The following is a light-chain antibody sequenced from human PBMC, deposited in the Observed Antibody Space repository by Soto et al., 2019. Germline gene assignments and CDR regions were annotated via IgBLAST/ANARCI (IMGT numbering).Light chain of an antibody. Sequence: VLTQPPSVSAAPGQKVTISCSGSSSNIGNNYVSWYQQLPGTAPKLLIYDNNKRPSGIPDRFSGSKSGTSATLGITGLQTGDEADYYCGTWDSSLSAYVSGTGTKVTVL. CDR3: GTWDSSLSAYV. J-gene: IGLJ1*01. CDR1: SSNIGNNY. CDR2: DNN. V-gene: IGLV1-51*01.